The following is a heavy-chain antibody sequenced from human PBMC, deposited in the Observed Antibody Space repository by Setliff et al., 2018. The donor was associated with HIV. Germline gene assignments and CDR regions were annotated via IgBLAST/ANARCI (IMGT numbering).Heavy chain of an antibody. J-gene: IGHJ6*03. Sequence: SETLSLTCTVSGVSTSSTSHYWGWIRQPPGKGLEWIGYIFYTGSTYYSPSLKSRVPISVDTSNNQFSLKLSSVTAADTAVYYCARGGGTSSPIDYHYYIDVWGKGTTVTVSS. CDR3: ARGGGTSSPIDYHYYIDV. CDR1: GVSTSSTSHY. D-gene: IGHD6-6*01. V-gene: IGHV4-39*01. CDR2: IFYTGST.